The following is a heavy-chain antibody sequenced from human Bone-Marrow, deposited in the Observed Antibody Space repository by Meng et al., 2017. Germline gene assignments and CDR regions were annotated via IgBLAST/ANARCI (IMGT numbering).Heavy chain of an antibody. D-gene: IGHD3-22*01. CDR1: GGSITTWSFY. V-gene: IGHV4-31*02. CDR3: AREAGDSSGYYRGTYKWFDP. J-gene: IGHJ5*02. CDR2: IYYSGST. Sequence: SETLSLTCTVSGGSITTWSFYWSWIRQHPGKGLEWIGYIYYSGSTYYNPSLKSRVTISVDTSKNQFSLKLSSVTAEDTAVYYCAREAGDSSGYYRGTYKWFDPWGQGILVTVSS.